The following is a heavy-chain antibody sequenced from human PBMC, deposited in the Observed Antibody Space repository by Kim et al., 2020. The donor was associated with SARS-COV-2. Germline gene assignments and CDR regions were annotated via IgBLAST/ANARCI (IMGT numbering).Heavy chain of an antibody. Sequence: GGSLRLSCEASGFTFSGFWMDWVRQAPGKGLLWVSRVNTDGSDTAYADSVKGRFTVSRDNTKNTLYLQMNRLRADDTAVYYCTRAKIGTNTFYSWGQG. CDR2: VNTDGSDT. D-gene: IGHD1-7*01. V-gene: IGHV3-74*03. CDR1: GFTFSGFW. CDR3: TRAKIGTNTFYS. J-gene: IGHJ4*02.